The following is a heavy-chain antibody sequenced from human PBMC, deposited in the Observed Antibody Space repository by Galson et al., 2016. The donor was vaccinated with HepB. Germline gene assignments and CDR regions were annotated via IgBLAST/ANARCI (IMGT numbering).Heavy chain of an antibody. CDR3: GRLARRDNFDY. D-gene: IGHD6-6*01. V-gene: IGHV3-72*01. J-gene: IGHJ4*02. CDR2: IRNKANSYTT. Sequence: SLRLSCAVSGFTFSDHYMDWVRQAPGKGLEWVARIRNKANSYTTDYAASVRGRFTISRDDSKNLLDLQMNSLKTEDTAEYYCGRLARRDNFDYWGQGTLVTVSS. CDR1: GFTFSDHY.